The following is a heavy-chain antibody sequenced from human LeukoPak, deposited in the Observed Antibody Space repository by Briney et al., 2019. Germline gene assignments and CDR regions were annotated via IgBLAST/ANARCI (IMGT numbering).Heavy chain of an antibody. D-gene: IGHD6-19*01. Sequence: WASVKVSCKASGYTSTGYYMRWVRQAPGQGLEWMGWINPNSGGTNYAQKFQGRVTMTRDTSISTAYMELSRLRSDDTAVYYCARGGSRSVIRLWLVSCLDYWGQGTLVTVSS. CDR2: INPNSGGT. J-gene: IGHJ4*02. CDR1: GYTSTGYY. V-gene: IGHV1-2*02. CDR3: ARGGSRSVIRLWLVSCLDY.